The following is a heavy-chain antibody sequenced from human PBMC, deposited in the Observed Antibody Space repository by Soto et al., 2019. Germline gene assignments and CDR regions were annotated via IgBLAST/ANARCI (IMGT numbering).Heavy chain of an antibody. CDR1: GYTFTSYA. J-gene: IGHJ5*02. V-gene: IGHV1-3*05. CDR2: INAGNGNT. Sequence: QVQLVQSGAEEKKPGASVMVSCKASGYTFTSYAMHCVRQAPGQRLEWMGWINAGNGNTKYSQKFQGRVTITRDTSASTAYMELSSLRSEDTAVYYCARDRQQLNWFDPWGQGTLVTVSS. D-gene: IGHD6-13*01. CDR3: ARDRQQLNWFDP.